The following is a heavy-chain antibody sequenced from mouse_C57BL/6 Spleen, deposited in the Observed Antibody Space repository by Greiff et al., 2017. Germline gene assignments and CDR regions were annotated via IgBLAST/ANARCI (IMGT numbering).Heavy chain of an antibody. CDR3: APGTWFAY. CDR1: GYTFTDYY. J-gene: IGHJ3*01. Sequence: QVQLKESGPELVKPGASVKISCKASGYTFTDYYINWVKQRPGQGLEWIGWIFPGSGSTYYNEKFKGKATLTVDKSSRTAYMLLSSLTSEDSAVYFCAPGTWFAYWGQATLVTVSA. D-gene: IGHD4-1*01. CDR2: IFPGSGST. V-gene: IGHV1-75*01.